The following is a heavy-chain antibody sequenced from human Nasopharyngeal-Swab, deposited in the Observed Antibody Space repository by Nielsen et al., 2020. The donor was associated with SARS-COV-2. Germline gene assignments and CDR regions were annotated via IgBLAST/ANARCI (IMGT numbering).Heavy chain of an antibody. J-gene: IGHJ4*02. Sequence: ASVKVSCKASGYPFIGYYIHWVRQARGQGLEWIGWMNPNSGGTNFTQSFQDRVTMTRDTSINTAFMELSRLKFDDTAIYFCARGLSYYDDSSAYYLFDSWGQGTLVTVSS. CDR2: MNPNSGGT. D-gene: IGHD3-22*01. CDR1: GYPFIGYY. V-gene: IGHV1-2*02. CDR3: ARGLSYYDDSSAYYLFDS.